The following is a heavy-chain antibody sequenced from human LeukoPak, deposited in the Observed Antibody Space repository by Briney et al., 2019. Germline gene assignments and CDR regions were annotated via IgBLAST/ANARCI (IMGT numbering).Heavy chain of an antibody. CDR1: GGTFSSYA. Sequence: SVKVSCMASGGTFSSYAITWVRQAPGQGLEWMGRIIPILGIANYGQKFQGRVTIIADKSTSTAYMELSSLRSEDTAVYYCARDLYSGHEGNAFDIWGQGTMVTVSS. CDR2: IIPILGIA. CDR3: ARDLYSGHEGNAFDI. V-gene: IGHV1-69*04. J-gene: IGHJ3*02. D-gene: IGHD5-12*01.